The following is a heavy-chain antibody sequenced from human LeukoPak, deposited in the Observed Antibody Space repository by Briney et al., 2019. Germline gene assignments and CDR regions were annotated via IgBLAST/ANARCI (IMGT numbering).Heavy chain of an antibody. CDR1: GRPIRSYC. Sequence: SETLSLTCSVSGRPIRSYCWSWIRQPAGKGLEWIGRIYTSGSTNYNPALKSRVTISIDTSKNQLSLRLSSVTAADTAVYYCARAIWFGEGHDYWGQGTLVTVSS. CDR3: ARAIWFGEGHDY. J-gene: IGHJ4*02. D-gene: IGHD3-10*01. CDR2: IYTSGST. V-gene: IGHV4-4*07.